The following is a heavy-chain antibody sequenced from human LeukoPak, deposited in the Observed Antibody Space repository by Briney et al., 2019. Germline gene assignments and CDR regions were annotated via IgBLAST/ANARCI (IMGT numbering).Heavy chain of an antibody. D-gene: IGHD3-9*01. Sequence: GASVKVSCKASGYTFTSYGISWVRQAPGQGLEWMGWISAYNGNTNYAQKLQGRVTMTTDTSTSTAYMELRSLRSDDTAVYYCARDSLRDILTGYYGVDYWGQGTLVTVSS. CDR1: GYTFTSYG. CDR3: ARDSLRDILTGYYGVDY. V-gene: IGHV1-18*01. J-gene: IGHJ4*02. CDR2: ISAYNGNT.